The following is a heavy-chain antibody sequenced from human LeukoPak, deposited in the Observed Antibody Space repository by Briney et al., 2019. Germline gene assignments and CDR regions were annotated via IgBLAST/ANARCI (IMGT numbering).Heavy chain of an antibody. J-gene: IGHJ4*02. CDR1: GFTFSSYA. V-gene: IGHV3-64D*09. CDR3: VKGGNYGDYSRFDY. D-gene: IGHD4-17*01. Sequence: GRSLRLSCAASGFTFSSYAMHWVRQAPGKGLEYVSAISSNGGSTYYADSVKGRFTISRDNSKNTLYLQRSTLRGEDTAVYYCVKGGNYGDYSRFDYWGQGTLVTVSS. CDR2: ISSNGGST.